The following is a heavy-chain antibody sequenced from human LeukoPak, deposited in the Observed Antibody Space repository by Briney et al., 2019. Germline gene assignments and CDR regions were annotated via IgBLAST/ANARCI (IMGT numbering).Heavy chain of an antibody. CDR1: GYTFRNYY. J-gene: IGHJ6*04. CDR2: INPNTGGT. Sequence: ASVKVSCKASGYTFRNYYMHWVRQAPGQGLEWMGWINPNTGGTNYAQKFQGRVTLTRDTSISTAYMELSRLRSDDTAVFYCARVRDTATMDVWGKGTTVTISS. CDR3: ARVRDTATMDV. V-gene: IGHV1-2*02. D-gene: IGHD5-18*01.